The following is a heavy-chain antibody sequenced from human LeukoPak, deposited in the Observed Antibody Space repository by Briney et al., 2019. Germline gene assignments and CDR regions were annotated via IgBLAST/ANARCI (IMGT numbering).Heavy chain of an antibody. Sequence: SVKVSCKASGGTFSSYTISWVRQAPGQGLEWIGRIIPILGIANYAQKFQGRVTITADKYTSTAYMELSSLRSEDTAVYYCARGGPPQYSSGWTGFDYWGQGTLVTVSS. D-gene: IGHD6-19*01. J-gene: IGHJ4*02. CDR3: ARGGPPQYSSGWTGFDY. V-gene: IGHV1-69*02. CDR2: IIPILGIA. CDR1: GGTFSSYT.